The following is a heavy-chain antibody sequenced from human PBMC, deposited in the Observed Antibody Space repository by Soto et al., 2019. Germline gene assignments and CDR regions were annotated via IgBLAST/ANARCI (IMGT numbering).Heavy chain of an antibody. J-gene: IGHJ4*02. CDR3: ATAYDSSGYYKYYFDY. D-gene: IGHD3-22*01. CDR1: GYTLTELS. Sequence: ASGKVCCKVSGYTLTELSMHWVRQAPGKGLEWMGGFDPEDGETIYAQKFQGRVTMTEDTSTDTAYMELSSLRSEDTAVYYCATAYDSSGYYKYYFDYWGQGTLVTVSS. CDR2: FDPEDGET. V-gene: IGHV1-24*01.